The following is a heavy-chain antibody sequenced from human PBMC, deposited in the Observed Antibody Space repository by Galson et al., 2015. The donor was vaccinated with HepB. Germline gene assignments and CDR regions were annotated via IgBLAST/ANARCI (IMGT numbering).Heavy chain of an antibody. J-gene: IGHJ1*01. CDR2: ISGSGGST. CDR1: GFTFSSYA. D-gene: IGHD3-16*02. CDR3: AVIMITFGGVIAPPEYFQH. V-gene: IGHV3-23*01. Sequence: SLRLSCAASGFTFSSYAMSWVRQAPGKGLEWVSGISGSGGSTYYADSVKGRFTISRDNSKNTLYLQMNSLRAEDTAVYYCAVIMITFGGVIAPPEYFQHWGQGTLVTVSS.